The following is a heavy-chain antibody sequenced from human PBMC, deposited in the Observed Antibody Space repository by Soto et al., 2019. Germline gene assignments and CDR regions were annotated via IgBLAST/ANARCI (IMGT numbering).Heavy chain of an antibody. D-gene: IGHD6-13*01. Sequence: GASVKVSCKASGYTFTSYDINWVRQATGQGLEWMGWMNPNSGNTGYAQKFQGRVTMTRNTSISTACMELSSLRSEDTAVYYCARGRQVVLGWFDPWGQGTLVTVSS. V-gene: IGHV1-8*01. CDR2: MNPNSGNT. J-gene: IGHJ5*02. CDR3: ARGRQVVLGWFDP. CDR1: GYTFTSYD.